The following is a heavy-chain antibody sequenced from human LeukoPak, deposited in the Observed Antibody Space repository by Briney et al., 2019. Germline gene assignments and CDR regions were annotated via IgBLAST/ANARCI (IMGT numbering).Heavy chain of an antibody. CDR2: ISGSGGST. CDR3: AKDGESAAAAGTGYYFDY. CDR1: GFTFSSYA. V-gene: IGHV3-23*01. Sequence: PGGSLRLSCAASGFTFSSYAMSWVRQAPGKGLEWVSAISGSGGSTYYADSVKGRFTISRDNSKNTLYLQMNSLRAEDTAVYYCAKDGESAAAAGTGYYFDYWGQGTLVTVSS. J-gene: IGHJ4*02. D-gene: IGHD6-13*01.